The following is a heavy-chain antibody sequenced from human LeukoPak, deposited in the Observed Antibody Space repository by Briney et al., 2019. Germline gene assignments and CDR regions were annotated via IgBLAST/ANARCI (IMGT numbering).Heavy chain of an antibody. D-gene: IGHD3-10*01. V-gene: IGHV4-4*07. J-gene: IGHJ5*02. CDR1: GGSIGSSY. CDR2: IYTSGTT. CDR3: ARGYGSGSYST. Sequence: SETLSLTCSISGGSIGSSYFSWIRQPAGRGLEWIGRIYTSGTTIYNPSLESRVSMSIDTATNQFSLKVNSVPAADTAVYFCARGYGSGSYSTWGQGTLVSVSS.